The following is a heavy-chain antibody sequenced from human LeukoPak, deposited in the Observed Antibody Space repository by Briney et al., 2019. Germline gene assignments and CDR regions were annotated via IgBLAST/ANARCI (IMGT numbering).Heavy chain of an antibody. V-gene: IGHV6-1*01. J-gene: IGHJ5*02. D-gene: IGHD6-13*01. CDR1: GDSVSSNSAA. Sequence: SQTLSLTCAISGDSVSSNSAAWNWIRQSPSRALEWLGRTYYRLKWFNDYALSVKSRITINPDTSKNQFSLQLNSVTPEDTAVYYCARGSIAADGTRFDPWGQGTLVTVSS. CDR2: TYYRLKWFN. CDR3: ARGSIAADGTRFDP.